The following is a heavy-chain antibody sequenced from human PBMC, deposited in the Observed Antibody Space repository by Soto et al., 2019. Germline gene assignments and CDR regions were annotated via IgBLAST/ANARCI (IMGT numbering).Heavy chain of an antibody. CDR3: ARSTWEWCFDP. V-gene: IGHV4-34*01. D-gene: IGHD3-3*01. CDR1: GGSFSGYY. Sequence: PSETLSLTCAVYGGSFSGYYWSWIRQPPGKGLEWIGEINHSGSTNYNPSLKSRVTISVDTSKNQFSLKLSSVTAADTAVYYCARSTWEWCFDPWGQGTLVTVSS. CDR2: INHSGST. J-gene: IGHJ5*02.